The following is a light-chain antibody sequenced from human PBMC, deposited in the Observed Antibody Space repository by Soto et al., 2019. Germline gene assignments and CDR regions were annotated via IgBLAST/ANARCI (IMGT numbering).Light chain of an antibody. CDR2: GAS. CDR3: QQYGGSPPLT. Sequence: EIVLTQSPGTLSLSPGDRATLSCRASQTVTSSYLAWYQQKPGQAPRLLIFGASNRATCIPDRFRGSGSGTHFTLTISGLELEDFAVYYCQQYGGSPPLTFGGGTKVEIK. CDR1: QTVTSSY. J-gene: IGKJ4*01. V-gene: IGKV3-20*01.